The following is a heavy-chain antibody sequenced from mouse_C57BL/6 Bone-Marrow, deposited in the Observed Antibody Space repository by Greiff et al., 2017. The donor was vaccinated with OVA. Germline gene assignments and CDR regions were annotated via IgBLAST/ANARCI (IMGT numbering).Heavy chain of an antibody. D-gene: IGHD2-1*01. CDR2: IDPANGNT. J-gene: IGHJ1*03. V-gene: IGHV14-3*01. CDR1: GFNIKNTY. Sequence: VQLQQSVAELVRPGASVKLSCTASGFNIKNTYMHWVKQRPEQGLEWIGRIDPANGNTKYASKFQGKATITADTYSNTTYLQLSGLTSEDSAIYDCARAYGNSWYFDGWGTGTTVTVS. CDR3: ARAYGNSWYFDG.